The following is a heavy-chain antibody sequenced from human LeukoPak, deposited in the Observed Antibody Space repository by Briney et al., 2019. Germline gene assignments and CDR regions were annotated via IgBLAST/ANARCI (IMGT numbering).Heavy chain of an antibody. J-gene: IGHJ4*02. CDR2: INPSGGST. Sequence: ASVKVSCKASGYTFTSYYMHWVRQAPGQGLEWMGIINPSGGSTSYAQKFQGRVTMTRDMSTSTVYMELSSLRSEDTAVYYCASVDSSGYYWVDYWGQGTLVTVSS. V-gene: IGHV1-46*01. D-gene: IGHD3-22*01. CDR1: GYTFTSYY. CDR3: ASVDSSGYYWVDY.